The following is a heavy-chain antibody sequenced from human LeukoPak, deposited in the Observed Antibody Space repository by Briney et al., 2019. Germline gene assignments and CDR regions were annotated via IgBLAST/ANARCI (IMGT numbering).Heavy chain of an antibody. CDR2: IYYSGST. D-gene: IGHD6-13*01. V-gene: IGHV4-59*01. CDR3: ARVRGIAAAGTIRFDP. Sequence: SETLSLTCTVSGGSISSYYWSWIRQPPGKGLEWIGYIYYSGSTNYNPSLKSRVTISVDRSKNQFSLKLSSVTAADTAVYYCARVRGIAAAGTIRFDPWGQGTLVTVSS. J-gene: IGHJ5*02. CDR1: GGSISSYY.